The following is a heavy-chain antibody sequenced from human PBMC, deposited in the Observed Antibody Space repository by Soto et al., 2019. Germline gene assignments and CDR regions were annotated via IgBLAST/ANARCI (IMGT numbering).Heavy chain of an antibody. CDR2: ISSSGSTI. CDR1: GFTFSSYE. J-gene: IGHJ4*02. V-gene: IGHV3-48*03. D-gene: IGHD6-6*01. Sequence: PGGSLRLSCAASGFTFSSYEMNWVRQAPGKGLEWVSYISSSGSTIYYADSVKGRFTISRDNAKNSLYLQMNSLRAEDTAVYYCASVSIAARPGQGFDYWGQGTLVTVSS. CDR3: ASVSIAARPGQGFDY.